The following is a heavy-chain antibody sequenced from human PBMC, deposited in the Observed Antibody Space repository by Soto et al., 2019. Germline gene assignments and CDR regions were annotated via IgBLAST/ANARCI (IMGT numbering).Heavy chain of an antibody. CDR1: GFTLSSYW. V-gene: IGHV3-7*01. J-gene: IGHJ6*02. Sequence: GGSLRLSCAASGFTLSSYWMSWVRQAPGKGLEWVANIKQDGSEKYYVDSVKGRFTISRDNAKNSLYLQMNSLRAEDTAVYYCARGALYSDVWGQGTTVTVSS. CDR3: ARGALYSDV. D-gene: IGHD6-13*01. CDR2: IKQDGSEK.